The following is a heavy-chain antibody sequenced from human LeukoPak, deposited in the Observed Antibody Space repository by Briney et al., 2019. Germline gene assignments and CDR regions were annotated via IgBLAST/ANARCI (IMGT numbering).Heavy chain of an antibody. J-gene: IGHJ3*01. Sequence: GESLKISCKVSGYRFTSYCIGWVRQMTGKGLEWMGSIYPGDSGPTYSASCQGQVTISVDKSINTAYLQWSSLQASDTAMYYCGMSGDRVPLQDDVFDVWGQGTMVTVST. CDR2: IYPGDSGP. CDR3: GMSGDRVPLQDDVFDV. CDR1: GYRFTSYC. D-gene: IGHD1-26*01. V-gene: IGHV5-51*01.